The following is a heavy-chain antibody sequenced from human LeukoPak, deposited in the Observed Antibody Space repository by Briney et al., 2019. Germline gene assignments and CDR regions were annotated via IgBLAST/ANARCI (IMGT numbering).Heavy chain of an antibody. CDR2: IKSKTDGGTT. Sequence: GGSLRLSCAASGFTFSNAWMSWVRQAPGKGLEWVGRIKSKTDGGTTDYAAPVKGRFTISRDDSKNTLYLQMNSLKTEDTAVYYCTTVSNGGYGDFDYWGQGTLVTVSS. D-gene: IGHD5-12*01. CDR3: TTVSNGGYGDFDY. CDR1: GFTFSNAW. J-gene: IGHJ4*02. V-gene: IGHV3-15*01.